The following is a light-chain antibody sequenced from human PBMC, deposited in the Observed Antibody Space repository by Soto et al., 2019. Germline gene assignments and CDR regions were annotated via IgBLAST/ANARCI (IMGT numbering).Light chain of an antibody. V-gene: IGLV2-14*01. CDR3: SSFTISRNTVI. Sequence: QSALTQPASVSGSPGQSITISCTGTSSDVDGYNYVSWYQYHPGKAPKLMIYDVNNRSSGVSNRFSGSKSGNTASLTISGLQAEDEADYYCSSFTISRNTVIFGGGTKVTVL. CDR1: SSDVDGYNY. CDR2: DVN. J-gene: IGLJ2*01.